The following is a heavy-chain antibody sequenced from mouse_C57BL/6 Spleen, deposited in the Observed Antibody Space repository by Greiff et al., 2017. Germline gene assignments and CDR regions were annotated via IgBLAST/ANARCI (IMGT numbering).Heavy chain of an antibody. J-gene: IGHJ4*01. D-gene: IGHD1-1*01. CDR1: GYAFSSYW. CDR2: IYPGDGDT. Sequence: VQLQQSGAELVKPGASVKISCKASGYAFSSYWMNWVKQRPGKGLEWIGQIYPGDGDTNYNGKFKGKATLTADKSSSTAYMQLSSLTSEDSAFYYCARPFISTVENAMDYWGQGTSVTVSS. CDR3: ARPFISTVENAMDY. V-gene: IGHV1-80*01.